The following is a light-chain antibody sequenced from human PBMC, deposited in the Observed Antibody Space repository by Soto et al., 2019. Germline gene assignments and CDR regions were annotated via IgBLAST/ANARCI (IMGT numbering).Light chain of an antibody. CDR2: GVS. J-gene: IGKJ2*01. CDR1: ESLFGF. CDR3: QSYNDWPLA. V-gene: IGKV3-15*01. Sequence: DIVLTQSPATLSVSPGDTVTLSCRASESLFGFLAWYQQKPGQAPRLLMYGVSTRATGIPARFSGGGSATDFTLTISILQSEDSAFYFCQSYNDWPLASGLGTRLEL.